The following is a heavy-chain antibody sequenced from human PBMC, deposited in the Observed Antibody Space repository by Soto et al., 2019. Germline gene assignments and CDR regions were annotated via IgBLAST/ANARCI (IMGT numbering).Heavy chain of an antibody. V-gene: IGHV6-1*01. D-gene: IGHD1-1*01. CDR3: ARAHLGSDRYTLEAFDP. Sequence: SQTLSLTCAISGDSVSSNSAARNWIRQSPSRGLEWLGRTYYRSRWYNDYAISVKGRITINPDTSKNQFSLQLNSVIPEDTAVYDCARAHLGSDRYTLEAFDPWGQGTLVTVSS. J-gene: IGHJ5*02. CDR1: GDSVSSNSAA. CDR2: TYYRSRWYN.